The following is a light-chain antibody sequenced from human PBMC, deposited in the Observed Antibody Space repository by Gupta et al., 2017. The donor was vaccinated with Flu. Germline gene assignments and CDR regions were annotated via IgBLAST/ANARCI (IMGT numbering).Light chain of an antibody. CDR3: MIWHSGAWV. CDR1: SGINVDNYR. CDR2: YSSASDS. J-gene: IGLJ3*02. Sequence: TLPSGINVDNYRVYWYQQKPGSPPQNRLRYSSASDSQRDSGVPGRFSGSKDASANAGVLVISGLQSEDEADYYCMIWHSGAWVFGGGTKVTVL. V-gene: IGLV5-45*01.